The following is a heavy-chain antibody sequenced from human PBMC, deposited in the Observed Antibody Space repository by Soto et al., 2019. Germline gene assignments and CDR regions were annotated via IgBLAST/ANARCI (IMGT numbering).Heavy chain of an antibody. J-gene: IGHJ4*02. CDR3: ARQIYDSDTGPNFQYYFDS. CDR2: IDPSDSQT. CDR1: GYSFAGYW. Sequence: GESLKISCKGSGYSFAGYWSTWVRQKPGKGLEWMGRIDPSDSQTYYSPSFRGHVTISATKSITTVFLQWSSLRASDTAMYYCARQIYDSDTGPNFQYYFDSWGQGTPVTVSS. V-gene: IGHV5-10-1*01. D-gene: IGHD3-22*01.